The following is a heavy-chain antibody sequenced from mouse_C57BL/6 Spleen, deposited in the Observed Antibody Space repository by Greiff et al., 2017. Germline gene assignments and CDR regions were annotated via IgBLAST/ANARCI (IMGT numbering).Heavy chain of an antibody. CDR2: FHPYNDDT. CDR1: GYTFTTYP. V-gene: IGHV1-47*01. CDR3: ACGPWFAY. J-gene: IGHJ3*01. Sequence: VQLVESGAGLVKPGASVKMSCTASGYTFTTYPIEWMHQNHGKSLEWIGNFHPYNDDTKYNEKFKGKATLTVEKSSSTVYLELSRLTSEDSAVYYCACGPWFAYWGQGTLVTVSA.